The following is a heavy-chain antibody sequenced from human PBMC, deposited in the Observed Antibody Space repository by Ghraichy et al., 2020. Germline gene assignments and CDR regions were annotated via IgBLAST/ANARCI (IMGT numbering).Heavy chain of an antibody. CDR2: IYPGDSDT. Sequence: GESLNISCKGSGYSFTSYWIGWVRQMPGKGLEWMGIIYPGDSDTRYSPSFQGQVTISADKSISTAYLQWSSLKASDTAMYYCARSSSWYPGNYYYYYMDVWGKGTTVTVSS. CDR1: GYSFTSYW. V-gene: IGHV5-51*01. D-gene: IGHD6-13*01. CDR3: ARSSSWYPGNYYYYYMDV. J-gene: IGHJ6*03.